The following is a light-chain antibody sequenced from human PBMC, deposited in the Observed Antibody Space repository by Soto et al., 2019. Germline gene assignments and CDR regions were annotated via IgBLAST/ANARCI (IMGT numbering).Light chain of an antibody. CDR3: QQYNTDFSLT. CDR2: GAS. V-gene: IGKV3-15*01. CDR1: QSVSNN. Sequence: DIVLTQCPGTVSLSPGERATLSCRASQSVSNNYLAWYQQKPGQAPRLLIYGASTRATGIPARFSGSGSGTEFTLTISSLQPDDFASYYCQQYNTDFSLTFGGGTKVDNK. J-gene: IGKJ4*01.